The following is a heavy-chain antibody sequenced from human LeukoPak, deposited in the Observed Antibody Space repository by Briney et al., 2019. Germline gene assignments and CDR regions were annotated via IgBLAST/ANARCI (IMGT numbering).Heavy chain of an antibody. D-gene: IGHD1-26*01. J-gene: IGHJ4*02. CDR1: GGSISSSSYY. CDR2: IYYSGST. CDR3: ARDRGEWELKYYFDY. V-gene: IGHV4-39*07. Sequence: SETLSLTCTVSGGSISSSSYYWGWIRQPPGKGLEWIGSIYYSGSTYYNPSLKSRVTISVDTSKNQFSLKLSSVTAADTAVYYCARDRGEWELKYYFDYWGQGTLVTVSS.